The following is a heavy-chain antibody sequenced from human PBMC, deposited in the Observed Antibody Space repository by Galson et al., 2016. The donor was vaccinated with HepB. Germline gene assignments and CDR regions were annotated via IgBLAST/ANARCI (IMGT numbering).Heavy chain of an antibody. V-gene: IGHV3-30*18. CDR1: GFIVSSYG. J-gene: IGHJ4*02. D-gene: IGHD3-3*01. CDR3: AKGYYDFWSGYYTYFDY. Sequence: SLRLSCAAPGFIVSSYGMSRVRQAPGKGLEWVAVISYDGSNKYYADSVKGRFTISRDNSKNTLYLQMNSLRAEDTAVYYCAKGYYDFWSGYYTYFDYWGQGTLVTVSS. CDR2: ISYDGSNK.